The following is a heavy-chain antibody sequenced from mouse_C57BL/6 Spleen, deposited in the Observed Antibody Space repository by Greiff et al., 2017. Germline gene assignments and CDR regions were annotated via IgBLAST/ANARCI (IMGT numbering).Heavy chain of an antibody. CDR1: GYTFTSYW. D-gene: IGHD2-3*01. CDR2: IDPSDSET. J-gene: IGHJ4*01. Sequence: QVQLKQPGAELVRPGSSVKLSCKASGYTFTSYWMHWVKQRPIQGLEWIGNIDPSDSETNYNQKFKDKATLTVDKSSSTAYLQLSSLTSEDSAVYYCASGWLLGYYYAMDDWGQGTSVTVSS. CDR3: ASGWLLGYYYAMDD. V-gene: IGHV1-52*01.